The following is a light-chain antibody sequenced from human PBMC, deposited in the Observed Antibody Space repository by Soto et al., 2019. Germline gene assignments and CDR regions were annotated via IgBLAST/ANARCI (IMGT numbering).Light chain of an antibody. CDR2: AAS. J-gene: IGKJ1*01. Sequence: EIVLTQSPGTLSLSPGDSATLSCRASQSVARNSIAWYQQRPGQAPRLLIYAASGRATDVPDRFSGSGSGRDFTLTISRLEPEDFAVYFCQQFGNSPWTFGQGTKVDIK. CDR1: QSVARNS. V-gene: IGKV3-20*01. CDR3: QQFGNSPWT.